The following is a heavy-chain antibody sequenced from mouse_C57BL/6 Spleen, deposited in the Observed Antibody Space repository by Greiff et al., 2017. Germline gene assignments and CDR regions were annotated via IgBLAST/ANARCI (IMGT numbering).Heavy chain of an antibody. CDR2: IDPSDSYT. CDR1: GYTFTSYW. Sequence: QVQLQQPGAELVMPGASVKLSCKASGYTFTSYWMHWVKQRPGQGLEWIGEIDPSDSYTNYNQKFKGKSTLTVDKSSSTADMQLSSLTSEDSAVYYCARMVTTLFDYWGQGTTLTVSS. D-gene: IGHD2-2*01. CDR3: ARMVTTLFDY. J-gene: IGHJ2*01. V-gene: IGHV1-69*01.